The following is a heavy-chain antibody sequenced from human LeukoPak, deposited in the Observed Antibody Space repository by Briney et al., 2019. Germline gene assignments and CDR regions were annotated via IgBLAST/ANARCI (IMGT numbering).Heavy chain of an antibody. J-gene: IGHJ4*02. Sequence: GGSLRLSCAASGFTFTTYWMHWVRQAPGKGLVWVSRIIRDGSHTDYAGSVEGRFTISRDNARNTLNLQMNSLRAEDTAIYYCVRDGDAYNFDYWGQGTLVTVSS. D-gene: IGHD5-24*01. CDR1: GFTFTTYW. CDR3: VRDGDAYNFDY. V-gene: IGHV3-74*01. CDR2: IIRDGSHT.